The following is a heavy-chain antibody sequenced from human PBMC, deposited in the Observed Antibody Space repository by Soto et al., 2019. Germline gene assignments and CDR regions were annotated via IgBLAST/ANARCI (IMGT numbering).Heavy chain of an antibody. Sequence: QVQLVQSGTEVKKPGSSVKVACKASGGTFRNYPINWVRQAPGQGLEWMGSIFPLTDIPDYAQNCQARLTISADKSTSTAYMELSSLKSYDTAMYFCARGPLVVLNYFESWGQGTLVTVSS. V-gene: IGHV1-69*02. J-gene: IGHJ4*02. CDR3: ARGPLVVLNYFES. CDR1: GGTFRNYP. CDR2: IFPLTDIP.